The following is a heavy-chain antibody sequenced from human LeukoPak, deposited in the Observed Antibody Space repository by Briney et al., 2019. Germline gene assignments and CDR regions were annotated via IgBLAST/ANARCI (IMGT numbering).Heavy chain of an antibody. Sequence: SETLSLTCTVSGGSISSSSYYWGWIRQPPGTGLEWIGSIYCSGSTYYNPSLKSRVTISVDTSKNQFSLKLSSVTAADTAVYYCARQGMVRASTYFDYWGQGTLVTVSS. CDR2: IYCSGST. CDR1: GGSISSSSYY. D-gene: IGHD3-10*01. CDR3: ARQGMVRASTYFDY. V-gene: IGHV4-39*01. J-gene: IGHJ4*02.